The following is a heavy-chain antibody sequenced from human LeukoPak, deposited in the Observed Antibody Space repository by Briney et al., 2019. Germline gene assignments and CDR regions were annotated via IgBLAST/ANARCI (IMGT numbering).Heavy chain of an antibody. CDR2: INPNSGGT. CDR1: GYTFTGYY. D-gene: IGHD5-18*01. Sequence: AASVKVSCKASGYTFTGYYMHWVRQAPGQGLEWMGWINPNSGGTNYAQKFQGRVTMTGDTSISTAYMELSRLRSDDTAVYYCARGSQSGYSYGLNQNWFDPWGQGTLVTVSS. J-gene: IGHJ5*02. V-gene: IGHV1-2*02. CDR3: ARGSQSGYSYGLNQNWFDP.